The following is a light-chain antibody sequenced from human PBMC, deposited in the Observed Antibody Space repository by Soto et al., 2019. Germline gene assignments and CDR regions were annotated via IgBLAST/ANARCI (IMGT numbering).Light chain of an antibody. V-gene: IGKV1-5*01. CDR2: DAY. J-gene: IGKJ1*01. CDR1: QSISSW. CDR3: QQYNSHWT. Sequence: DIQMTQSHPTLSASVGDRVTITCRASQSISSWLAWYQQKPGKAPKLLIYDAYSLESGVPSRFSGSGSGTEFTLTISSLQPDDFATYYCQQYNSHWTFGQGTKVEIK.